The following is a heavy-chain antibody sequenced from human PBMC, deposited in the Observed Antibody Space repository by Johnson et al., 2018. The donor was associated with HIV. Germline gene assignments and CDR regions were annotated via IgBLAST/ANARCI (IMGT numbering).Heavy chain of an antibody. CDR1: GFTFSNYW. V-gene: IGHV3-7*03. D-gene: IGHD5-24*01. CDR3: ARVREMATNRRAFDI. J-gene: IGHJ3*02. Sequence: VQLVESGGGVVQPGRSLRLSCAASGFTFSNYWMNWVRQAPGKGLEWVANIKEDGSDKYYVDSVKGRFTISRDNAKNSLYLQVNSLRAEDTAVYYCARVREMATNRRAFDIWGQGTMVTVSS. CDR2: IKEDGSDK.